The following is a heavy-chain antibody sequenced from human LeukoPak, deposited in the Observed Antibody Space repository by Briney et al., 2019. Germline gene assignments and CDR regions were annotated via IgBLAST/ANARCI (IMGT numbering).Heavy chain of an antibody. D-gene: IGHD3-9*01. CDR2: INSDGSST. Sequence: GGSLRLSCAASGFTFSSYWMHWVRRPPGKGLVWVSRINSDGSSTSYADSVKGRFTISRDNAKTTLYPQMTSLRAEDTAVYYCARDPILTGYYSYFDYWGQGTLVTVSS. V-gene: IGHV3-74*01. CDR1: GFTFSSYW. J-gene: IGHJ4*02. CDR3: ARDPILTGYYSYFDY.